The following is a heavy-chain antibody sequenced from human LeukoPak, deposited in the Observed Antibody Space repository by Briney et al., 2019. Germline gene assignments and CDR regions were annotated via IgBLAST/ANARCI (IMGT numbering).Heavy chain of an antibody. CDR1: GFTVSSNY. D-gene: IGHD3-3*01. Sequence: TGGSLRLSCAASGFTVSSNYMSWVRQAPGKGLEWVSVIYSGGSTYYADSVKGRFTIPRDNSKNTLYLQMNSLRAEDTAVYYCAREVRGVAFGAVKRYYYYYMDVWGKGTTVTVSS. V-gene: IGHV3-53*01. CDR2: IYSGGST. CDR3: AREVRGVAFGAVKRYYYYYMDV. J-gene: IGHJ6*03.